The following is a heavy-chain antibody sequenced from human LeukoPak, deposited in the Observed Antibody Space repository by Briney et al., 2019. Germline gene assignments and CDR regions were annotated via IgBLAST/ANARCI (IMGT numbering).Heavy chain of an antibody. V-gene: IGHV3-21*01. Sequence: GGSLRLSCAASGFTFSSYSMNWVRQAPGKGLEWVAFINNSGSDKYYADSVKGRFTISRDNSKNSLYLQMNSLRAEDTAVYYCAREGEIVVVPAEIDYWGQGTLVTVSS. CDR1: GFTFSSYS. CDR3: AREGEIVVVPAEIDY. CDR2: INNSGSDK. J-gene: IGHJ4*02. D-gene: IGHD2-2*01.